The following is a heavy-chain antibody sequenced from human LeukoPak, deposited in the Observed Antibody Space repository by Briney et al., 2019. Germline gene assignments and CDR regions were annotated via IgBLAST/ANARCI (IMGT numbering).Heavy chain of an antibody. V-gene: IGHV3-11*04. CDR3: AALVTFDAFDI. J-gene: IGHJ3*02. Sequence: GGSLRLSCAASGFTFSDYYMSWIRQAPGKGLECVSYISSSGSTIYYADSVKGRFTISRDNAKNSLYLQMNSLRAEDTAVYYCAALVTFDAFDIWGQGTMVTVSS. D-gene: IGHD3-16*01. CDR1: GFTFSDYY. CDR2: ISSSGSTI.